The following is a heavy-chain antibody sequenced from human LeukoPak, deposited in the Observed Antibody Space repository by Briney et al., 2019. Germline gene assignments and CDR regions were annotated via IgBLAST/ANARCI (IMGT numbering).Heavy chain of an antibody. D-gene: IGHD6-19*01. V-gene: IGHV4-34*01. Sequence: SETLPLTCAVYGGSFSGYYWSWIRQPPGKGLEWIGEINHSGSTNYNPSLKSRVTISVDTSKNQFSPKLSSVTAADTAVYYCASSSGWRTFDYWGQGTLVTVSS. CDR2: INHSGST. CDR3: ASSSGWRTFDY. CDR1: GGSFSGYY. J-gene: IGHJ4*02.